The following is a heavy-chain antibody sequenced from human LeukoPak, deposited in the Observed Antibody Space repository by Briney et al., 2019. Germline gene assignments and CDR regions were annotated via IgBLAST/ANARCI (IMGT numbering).Heavy chain of an antibody. Sequence: GGSLRLSCAASGFTFSSYAMSWVRQAVGKGLEWVSIIYSGGNTYYVDSVKGRFTISRDNSKNMLYLQMNSLRAEDTAVYYCARVIVATNAFDAFDIWGQGTMVTVSS. J-gene: IGHJ3*02. CDR1: GFTFSSYA. CDR3: ARVIVATNAFDAFDI. V-gene: IGHV3-53*01. CDR2: IYSGGNT. D-gene: IGHD5-12*01.